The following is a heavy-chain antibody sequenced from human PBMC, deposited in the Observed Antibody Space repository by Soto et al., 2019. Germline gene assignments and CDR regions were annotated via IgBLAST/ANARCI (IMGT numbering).Heavy chain of an antibody. CDR2: IIPIFGTA. CDR3: ARGGSPYYYGSGPHLWPGYYGMDV. D-gene: IGHD3-10*01. CDR1: GGTFSSYA. J-gene: IGHJ6*02. Sequence: QVQLVQSGAEVKKPGSSVKVSCKASGGTFSSYAISWVRQAPGQGLEWMGGIIPIFGTANYAQKFQGRVTITADESTSTAYMELSSLRSEDTAVYYCARGGSPYYYGSGPHLWPGYYGMDVWGQGTTVTVSS. V-gene: IGHV1-69*12.